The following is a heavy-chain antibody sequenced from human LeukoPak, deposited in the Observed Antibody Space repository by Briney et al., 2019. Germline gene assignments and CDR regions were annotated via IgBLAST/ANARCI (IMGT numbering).Heavy chain of an antibody. D-gene: IGHD2-2*01. CDR3: AKDGRLAGYCSSTSCYESGYFDY. Sequence: GRSLRLSCAASGFTFSSYSMNWVRQAPGKGLEWVSVISGSGGSTYYADSVKGRFTISRDNSKNTLYLQMNSLRAEDTAVYYCAKDGRLAGYCSSTSCYESGYFDYWGQGTLVTVSS. CDR2: ISGSGGST. CDR1: GFTFSSYS. J-gene: IGHJ4*02. V-gene: IGHV3-23*01.